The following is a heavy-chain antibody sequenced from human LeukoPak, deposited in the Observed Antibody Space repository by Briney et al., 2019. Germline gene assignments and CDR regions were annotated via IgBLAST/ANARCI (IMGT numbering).Heavy chain of an antibody. CDR2: ISSSVSPI. D-gene: IGHD5-18*01. Sequence: PGGSLRLSCAASGFTFNSFDMNWVRQAPGKGLEWISWISSSVSPIHYADSVKGRFTISRDSAKNSVYLQMNSLRAEDMAVYYCARLGYSYDFDYWSQGTLVTVSS. J-gene: IGHJ4*02. V-gene: IGHV3-48*03. CDR1: GFTFNSFD. CDR3: ARLGYSYDFDY.